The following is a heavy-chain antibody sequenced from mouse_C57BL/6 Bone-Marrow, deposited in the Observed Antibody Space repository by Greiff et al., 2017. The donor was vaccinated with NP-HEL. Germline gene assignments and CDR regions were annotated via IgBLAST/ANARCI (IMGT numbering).Heavy chain of an antibody. D-gene: IGHD1-1*01. CDR1: GFTFSSYG. V-gene: IGHV5-6*01. Sequence: EVQVVESGGDLVKPGGSLKLSCAASGFTFSSYGMSWVRQTPDKRLEWVATISSGGSYTYYPDSVKGRFTISRDNAKNTLYLQMSSLKSEDTAMYYCARRAYYYGSSYVGWYFDVWGTGTTVTVSS. J-gene: IGHJ1*03. CDR3: ARRAYYYGSSYVGWYFDV. CDR2: ISSGGSYT.